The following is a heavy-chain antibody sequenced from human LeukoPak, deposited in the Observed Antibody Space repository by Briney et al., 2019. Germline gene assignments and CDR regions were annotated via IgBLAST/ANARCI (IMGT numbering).Heavy chain of an antibody. CDR3: ARDTLTNYYDSSGYYY. V-gene: IGHV3-7*01. Sequence: GGSLRLSCAASGFTFSSYAMSWVRQAPGKGLEWVANIKQDGSEKYYVDSVKGRFTISRDNAKNSLYLQMNSLRAEDTAVYYCARDTLTNYYDSSGYYYWGQGTLVTVSS. J-gene: IGHJ4*02. CDR2: IKQDGSEK. D-gene: IGHD3-22*01. CDR1: GFTFSSYA.